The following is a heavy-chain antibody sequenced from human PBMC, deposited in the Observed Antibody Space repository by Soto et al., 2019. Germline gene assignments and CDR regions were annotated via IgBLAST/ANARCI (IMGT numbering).Heavy chain of an antibody. J-gene: IGHJ6*02. Sequence: QVQLVQSGAEVKKPGSSVKVSCKASGGTFSSYAISWVRQAPGQGLEWMGGIIPIFGTANYAQKFQGRVTITADESTSTAYMELSSLRSEDTAVYYCARDGDYSNYDYYDYGMDVWGQGTTVTVSS. V-gene: IGHV1-69*12. D-gene: IGHD4-4*01. CDR2: IIPIFGTA. CDR1: GGTFSSYA. CDR3: ARDGDYSNYDYYDYGMDV.